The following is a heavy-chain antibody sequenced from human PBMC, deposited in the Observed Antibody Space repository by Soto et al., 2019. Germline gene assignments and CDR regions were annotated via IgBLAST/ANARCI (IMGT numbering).Heavy chain of an antibody. Sequence: QVQLQESGPGLVKPSETLSLTCTVSGGSISSYYWSWIRQPPGKGLEWIGYIYYRGSTNYNPSLKSRVTISVDTSKNQFSLKLSSVTAADTAVYYCAGYYGDYDWANWFDPWGQGTLVTVSS. J-gene: IGHJ5*02. CDR1: GGSISSYY. V-gene: IGHV4-59*01. CDR2: IYYRGST. D-gene: IGHD4-17*01. CDR3: AGYYGDYDWANWFDP.